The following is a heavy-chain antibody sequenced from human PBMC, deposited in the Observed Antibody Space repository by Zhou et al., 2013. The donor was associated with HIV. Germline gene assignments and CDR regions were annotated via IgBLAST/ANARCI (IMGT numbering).Heavy chain of an antibody. CDR1: GGTSSSFA. Sequence: QVQLVQSGAEVKKPGSSVKVSCKASGGTSSSFAISWVRQAPGQGLEWVGGFMPLFGTANYAQKFQGRLTITADKSTSTAYMELSSLRSEDTAVYYCARGRGLYYDIMTGYLDAFDIWGQGTMVTVSS. D-gene: IGHD3-9*01. CDR3: ARGRGLYYDIMTGYLDAFDI. J-gene: IGHJ3*02. V-gene: IGHV1-69*14. CDR2: FMPLFGTA.